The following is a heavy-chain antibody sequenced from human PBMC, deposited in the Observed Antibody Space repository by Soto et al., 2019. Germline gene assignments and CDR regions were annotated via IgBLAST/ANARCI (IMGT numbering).Heavy chain of an antibody. D-gene: IGHD4-17*01. CDR3: AKDTGAYGDYGLFDY. V-gene: IGHV3-23*01. Sequence: EVQLLESGGGLVQPGGSLRLSCAASGFTFSSYAMSWVRQAPGKGLEWVSAISGSGGSTYYADSVKGRFTISRDNSKNTVYLQMNSLRAEDTAVYYCAKDTGAYGDYGLFDYWGQGTLVTVSS. CDR1: GFTFSSYA. J-gene: IGHJ4*02. CDR2: ISGSGGST.